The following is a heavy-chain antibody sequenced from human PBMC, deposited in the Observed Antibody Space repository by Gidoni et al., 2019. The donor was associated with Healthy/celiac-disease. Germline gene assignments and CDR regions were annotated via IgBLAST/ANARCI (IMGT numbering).Heavy chain of an antibody. J-gene: IGHJ6*02. CDR2: IDPSDSYT. CDR1: GYSLTSYW. V-gene: IGHV5-10-1*01. CDR3: ARLDGMDV. Sequence: EVQLAQSGAAVKKPGESLRICCMGSGYSLTSYWISWVRQMPGKGLEWMGRIDPSDSYTNYSPSCQGHVTLSAYKSISTACLQWSSLKASDTAMYYYARLDGMDVWGQGTTVTVSS.